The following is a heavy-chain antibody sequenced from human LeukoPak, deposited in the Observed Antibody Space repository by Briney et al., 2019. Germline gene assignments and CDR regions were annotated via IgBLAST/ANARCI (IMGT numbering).Heavy chain of an antibody. CDR2: FYVSGSI. J-gene: IGHJ4*02. CDR1: GGSITTYY. CDR3: ARQGGLGTPASGPLEAFDY. V-gene: IGHV4-4*07. Sequence: ASETLSLTCTVSGGSITTYYWSWLRQPAGKGLEWIGRFYVSGSIDYNPSLKSRITISLDKSKNQFSLNLTSVTAADTAVYYCARQGGLGTPASGPLEAFDYWGQGTLVTVSS. D-gene: IGHD4-23*01.